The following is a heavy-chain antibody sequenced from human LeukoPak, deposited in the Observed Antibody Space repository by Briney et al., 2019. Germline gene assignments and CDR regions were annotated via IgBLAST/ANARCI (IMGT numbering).Heavy chain of an antibody. Sequence: GGSLRLSCAAYGFTFSTDGIHWVRQAPGKGLEWVAIIHSDGTKKYNADSVKGRFTISRDNSKNTLYLEINSLTTEDTAVYYCAKGISADSYYLDYWGQGTLVTVSP. V-gene: IGHV3-30*02. J-gene: IGHJ4*02. CDR3: AKGISADSYYLDY. CDR1: GFTFSTDG. CDR2: IHSDGTKK. D-gene: IGHD1-14*01.